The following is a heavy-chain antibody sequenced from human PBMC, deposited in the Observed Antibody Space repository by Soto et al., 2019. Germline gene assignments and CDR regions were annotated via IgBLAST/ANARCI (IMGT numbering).Heavy chain of an antibody. CDR3: ARDDYGDYEFYNWFDP. J-gene: IGHJ5*02. D-gene: IGHD4-17*01. V-gene: IGHV3-11*01. CDR1: GFTFSDYY. CDR2: ISSSGSTI. Sequence: GGSLRLSCAASGFTFSDYYMSWIRQAPGKGLEWVSYISSSGSTIYYADSVKGRFTISRDNAKNSLYLQMNSLRAEDTAVYYCARDDYGDYEFYNWFDPWGQGTLVTVSS.